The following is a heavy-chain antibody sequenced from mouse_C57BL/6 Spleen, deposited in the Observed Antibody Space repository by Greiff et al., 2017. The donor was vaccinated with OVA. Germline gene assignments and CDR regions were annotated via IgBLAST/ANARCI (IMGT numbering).Heavy chain of an antibody. CDR3: ARSGFYYSNYYFDY. V-gene: IGHV1-18*01. J-gene: IGHJ2*01. Sequence: EVQLQQSGPELVKPGASVKIPCKASGYTFTDYNMDWVKQSHGKSLEWIGDINPNNGGTIYNQKFKGKATLTVDKSSSTAYMELRSLTSEDTAVYYCARSGFYYSNYYFDYWGQGTTLTVSS. CDR1: GYTFTDYN. D-gene: IGHD2-5*01. CDR2: INPNNGGT.